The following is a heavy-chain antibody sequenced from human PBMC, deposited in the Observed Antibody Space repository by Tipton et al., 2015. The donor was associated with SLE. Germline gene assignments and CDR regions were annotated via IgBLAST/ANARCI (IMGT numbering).Heavy chain of an antibody. Sequence: GLVKPSETLSLTCTIYDGSFSGYHWSWIRQPPGKGLEWIGEINYSGSTNYNPSLESRVTISIGTSKNQLSLKLTSGTAADTAVYYCARGVAYYWDFGAFDIWGQGTMVTVSS. J-gene: IGHJ3*02. CDR3: ARGVAYYWDFGAFDI. CDR1: DGSFSGYH. CDR2: INYSGST. D-gene: IGHD1-7*01. V-gene: IGHV4-34*01.